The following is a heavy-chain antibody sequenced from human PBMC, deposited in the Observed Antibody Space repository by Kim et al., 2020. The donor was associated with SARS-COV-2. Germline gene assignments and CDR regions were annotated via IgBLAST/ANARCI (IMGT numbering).Heavy chain of an antibody. CDR3: AIRDGYTSGHDY. J-gene: IGHJ4*02. CDR1: GFTSSPYW. D-gene: IGHD5-12*01. V-gene: IGHV3-74*01. CDR2: ISIDGKST. Sequence: GGSLRLSCAASGFTSSPYWMNWVRQAPGKGLVWVSRISIDGKSTNYADYVKGRFTISRYNAKNNVYLQMNSLRGDDTAVYYCAIRDGYTSGHDYWGRGTLVTVSS.